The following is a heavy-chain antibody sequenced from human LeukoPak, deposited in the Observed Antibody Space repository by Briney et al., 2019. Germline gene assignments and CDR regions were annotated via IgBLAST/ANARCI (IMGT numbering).Heavy chain of an antibody. D-gene: IGHD6-13*01. CDR1: GGSISGSSYY. Sequence: SETLSLTCTVSGGSISGSSYYWGWLRQPPGKGLEWIGNVYYSGTTYYSPSLKSRVTISVDTSKNQFSLKLSSVTAADTAVYYCARGRAAGTYNSWGQGTLVTVSS. CDR2: VYYSGTT. V-gene: IGHV4-39*01. CDR3: ARGRAAGTYNS. J-gene: IGHJ4*02.